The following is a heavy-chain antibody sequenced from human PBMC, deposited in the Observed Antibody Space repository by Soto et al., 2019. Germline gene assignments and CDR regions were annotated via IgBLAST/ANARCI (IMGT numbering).Heavy chain of an antibody. CDR2: IIPIFGTA. D-gene: IGHD3-22*01. CDR3: ARGGYYYDTSGYPFDY. Sequence: QVQLVQSGAEVKKPGSSVKVSCKASGDTFSSYALSWVRQAPGQGLEWMGGIIPIFGTANYAQKFQGRVTITADESTSTAHMELSSLRSEDTAVFYCARGGYYYDTSGYPFDYWGQGTLVTVSS. J-gene: IGHJ4*02. V-gene: IGHV1-69*01. CDR1: GDTFSSYA.